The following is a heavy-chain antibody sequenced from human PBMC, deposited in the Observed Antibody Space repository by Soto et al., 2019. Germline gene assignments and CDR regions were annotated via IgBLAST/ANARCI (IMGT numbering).Heavy chain of an antibody. V-gene: IGHV3-33*01. CDR2: IWYDGTST. J-gene: IGHJ5*02. CDR1: GFTLSNYG. CDR3: ARNVWSSGSTRWFDT. Sequence: QVQLVESGGGMVQPGRSLTLSCVASGFTLSNYGMHWVRQAPGKGLEWVAVIWYDGTSTYSADSVKGRFSISRDNSKNTLYLQMSNLRAEDTAVYYCARNVWSSGSTRWFDTWGQGTLVTVSS. D-gene: IGHD3-16*01.